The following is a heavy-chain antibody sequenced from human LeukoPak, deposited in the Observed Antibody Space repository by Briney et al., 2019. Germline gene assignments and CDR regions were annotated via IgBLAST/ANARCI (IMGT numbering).Heavy chain of an antibody. CDR2: INPNSGGT. V-gene: IGHV1-2*02. CDR3: ATQRGSYLWGTDFDY. D-gene: IGHD3-16*01. CDR1: GYTFTGYY. Sequence: VASVKVSCKASGYTFTGYYMHWVRQAPRQGLEWMGWINPNSGGTNYAQEFQGRVTTTRDTSISTAYMELTRLRSDDTAVYYCATQRGSYLWGTDFDYWGQGTLVTVSS. J-gene: IGHJ4*02.